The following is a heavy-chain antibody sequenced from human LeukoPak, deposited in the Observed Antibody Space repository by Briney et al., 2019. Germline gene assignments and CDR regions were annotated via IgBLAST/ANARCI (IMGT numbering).Heavy chain of an antibody. CDR1: GGSISSGGYY. CDR2: IYYSGST. D-gene: IGHD3-10*01. V-gene: IGHV4-31*03. J-gene: IGHJ4*02. Sequence: SETLSLTCTVSGGSISSGGYYWSWIRQHPGKGLEWIGYIYYSGSTYYNPSLMSRVTISVDTSKNQFSLKLSSVTAADTAVYYCASAGFGEFVFDYWGQGTLVTVSS. CDR3: ASAGFGEFVFDY.